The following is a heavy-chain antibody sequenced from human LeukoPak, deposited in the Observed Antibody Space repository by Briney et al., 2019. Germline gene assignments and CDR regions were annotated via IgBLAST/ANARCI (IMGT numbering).Heavy chain of an antibody. Sequence: AVKVSYKASRYTFTSNAMNWLGQAPGQAREGMGWINTKTLNPTYAQGSTGRFVFSLDSSVSRAYLQISSLKAEDNALYYCGRGYRYGSLSAAYYFDYWGQGTLVTASS. CDR2: INTKTLNP. CDR1: RYTFTSNA. J-gene: IGHJ4*02. CDR3: GRGYRYGSLSAAYYFDY. D-gene: IGHD5-18*01. V-gene: IGHV7-4-1*02.